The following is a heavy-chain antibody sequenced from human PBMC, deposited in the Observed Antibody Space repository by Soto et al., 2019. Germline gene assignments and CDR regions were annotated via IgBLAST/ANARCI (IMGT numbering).Heavy chain of an antibody. Sequence: QVQLQESGPGLVKPSETLSLTCTVSGGSISSYYWSWIRQPPGKGLEWVGYIYYRGSTNYNPSLKGRVNISVDPSKDQFSLKPGSVTAADTAVYFCAGVAVDDGDYAWFDPWGQGTLVTVSS. CDR1: GGSISSYY. CDR2: IYYRGST. J-gene: IGHJ5*02. D-gene: IGHD4-17*01. CDR3: AGVAVDDGDYAWFDP. V-gene: IGHV4-59*01.